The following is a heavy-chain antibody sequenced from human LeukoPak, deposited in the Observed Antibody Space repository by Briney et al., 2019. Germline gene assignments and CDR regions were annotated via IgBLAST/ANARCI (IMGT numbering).Heavy chain of an antibody. CDR1: GYSISSNNW. CDR3: ARTTVGYHDTTGPDAFDI. Sequence: SETLSLTCAVSGYSISSNNWWGWIRQPPGKGLEWIGYIYYSGSISYNPSLKRRITLSVDSSKNQFSLKLSSGTAVDTAVYYCARTTVGYHDTTGPDAFDIWGQGTMVIVSS. CDR2: IYYSGSI. D-gene: IGHD3-22*01. J-gene: IGHJ3*02. V-gene: IGHV4-28*05.